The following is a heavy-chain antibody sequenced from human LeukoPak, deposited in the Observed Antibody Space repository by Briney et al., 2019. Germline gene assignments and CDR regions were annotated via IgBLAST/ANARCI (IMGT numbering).Heavy chain of an antibody. CDR2: IYSGGST. CDR3: ARDEGYYYDSSGYYNY. J-gene: IGHJ4*02. D-gene: IGHD3-22*01. Sequence: GGSLRLSCAASGFTVSSNYMSWVRQAPGKGLEWVSVIYSGGSTYYADSVKGRFTISRGNSKNTLYLQMNSLRAEDTAVYYCARDEGYYYDSSGYYNYWGQGTLVTVSS. CDR1: GFTVSSNY. V-gene: IGHV3-53*01.